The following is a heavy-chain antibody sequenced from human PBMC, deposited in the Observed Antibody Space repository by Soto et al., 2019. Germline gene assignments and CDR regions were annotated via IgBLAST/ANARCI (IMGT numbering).Heavy chain of an antibody. CDR2: MNPNSGNT. CDR1: GYTFTRYD. D-gene: IGHD4-17*01. J-gene: IGHJ2*01. Sequence: QVQLVQSGAEVGKPGASVKVSCKASGYTFTRYDINWVRQASGQGLEWMGWMNPNSGNTGSAQRFQGRLTMTRNTSINTAYMELTSLTSEDAAVYYCARVHTVTTYFDVWGRGTLVAVSS. CDR3: ARVHTVTTYFDV. V-gene: IGHV1-8*01.